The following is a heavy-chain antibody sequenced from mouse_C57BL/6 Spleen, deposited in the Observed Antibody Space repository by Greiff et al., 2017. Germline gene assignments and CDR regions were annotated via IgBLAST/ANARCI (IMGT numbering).Heavy chain of an antibody. CDR3: GRGGGRGAMDY. J-gene: IGHJ4*01. V-gene: IGHV1-61*01. D-gene: IGHD1-1*02. Sequence: VQLQQPGAELVRPGSSVKLSCKASGYTFTSYWMDWVKQRPGQGLEWIGNIYPSDSETHYNQKFKDKATLTVDKSTSTSYMQLSSLTSEDSAVYCCGRGGGRGAMDYWGQGTSVTVAS. CDR1: GYTFTSYW. CDR2: IYPSDSET.